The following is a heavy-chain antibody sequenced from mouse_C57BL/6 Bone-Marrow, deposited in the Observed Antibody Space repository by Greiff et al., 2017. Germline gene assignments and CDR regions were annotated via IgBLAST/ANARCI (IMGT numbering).Heavy chain of an antibody. D-gene: IGHD4-1*01. CDR1: GYTFTSYW. CDR2: IDPSDSYT. Sequence: QVQLQQPGAELVMPGASVKLSCKASGYTFTSYWMHWVKQRPGQGLEWIGEIDPSDSYTNYNQKFKGKSTLTVDKSSSTAYMQLSSLTSEDSAVYYCARSRRGLGQGWFAYWGQGTLVTVSA. J-gene: IGHJ3*01. V-gene: IGHV1-69*01. CDR3: ARSRRGLGQGWFAY.